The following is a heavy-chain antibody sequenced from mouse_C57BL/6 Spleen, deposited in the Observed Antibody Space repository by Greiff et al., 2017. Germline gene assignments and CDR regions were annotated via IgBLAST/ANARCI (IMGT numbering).Heavy chain of an antibody. Sequence: EVQVVESGGGLVKPGGSLKLSCAASGFTFSDYGMHWVRQAPEKGLEWVAYISSGSSTIYYADTVKGRFTISRDNAKNTLFLQVTSLRSEDTAMYYCARDLNEGAMDYWGQGTSVTVSS. CDR1: GFTFSDYG. D-gene: IGHD1-3*01. J-gene: IGHJ4*01. CDR3: ARDLNEGAMDY. V-gene: IGHV5-17*01. CDR2: ISSGSSTI.